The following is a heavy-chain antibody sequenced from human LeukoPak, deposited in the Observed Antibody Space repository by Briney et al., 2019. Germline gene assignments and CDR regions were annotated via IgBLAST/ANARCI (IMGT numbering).Heavy chain of an antibody. CDR3: ARLDSSGYRSFDY. Sequence: GGSLRLSCAAYGFTVSSNYMTWVRQAPGKGLEWVSVIYSGGNTYSADSGKGRFTISRDNSKRTLYLLMHSLRAEDTAVCYCARLDSSGYRSFDYWGQGTLVTASP. V-gene: IGHV3-53*01. D-gene: IGHD3-22*01. CDR2: IYSGGNT. J-gene: IGHJ4*02. CDR1: GFTVSSNY.